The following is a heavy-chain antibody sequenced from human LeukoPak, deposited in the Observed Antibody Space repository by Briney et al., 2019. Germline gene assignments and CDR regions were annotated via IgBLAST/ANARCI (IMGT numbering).Heavy chain of an antibody. V-gene: IGHV1-18*01. Sequence: ASVKVSCKASGYTFSAYGVSWLRPAPGQRLEWMGWISVYNGNTNYAQKLQGRDTMTKDTHMSPANMELRGLRSDDTDVYYFAREAQITQLAYYLDYWGQGNLVTVSS. CDR1: GYTFSAYG. CDR2: ISVYNGNT. J-gene: IGHJ4*02. CDR3: AREAQITQLAYYLDY. D-gene: IGHD1-1*01.